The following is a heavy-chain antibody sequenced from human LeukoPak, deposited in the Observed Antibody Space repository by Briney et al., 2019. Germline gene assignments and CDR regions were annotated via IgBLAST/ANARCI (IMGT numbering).Heavy chain of an antibody. CDR2: IYPGDSDT. Sequence: GESLKISCKASGYNFPGDWIGWVRHVSGRGLEWMGIIYPGDSDTRYSPSFQGQVTISADKSISTAYLQWSSLKASDTAMYYCARHSSDWYFDLWGRGTLVTVSS. CDR1: GYNFPGDW. D-gene: IGHD6-19*01. CDR3: ARHSSDWYFDL. V-gene: IGHV5-51*01. J-gene: IGHJ2*01.